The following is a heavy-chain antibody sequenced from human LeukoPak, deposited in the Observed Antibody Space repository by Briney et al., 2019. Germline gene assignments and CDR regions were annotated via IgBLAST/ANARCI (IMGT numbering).Heavy chain of an antibody. D-gene: IGHD3-22*01. CDR1: GYTFTSYD. V-gene: IGHV1-69*04. J-gene: IGHJ3*02. Sequence: GASVKVSCKASGYTFTSYDINWVRQATGQGLEWMGRIIPILGIANYAQKFQGRVTITADKSTSTAYMELSSLRSEDTAVYYCARADPDYYDSSGYYRGAFDIWGQGTMVTVSS. CDR3: ARADPDYYDSSGYYRGAFDI. CDR2: IIPILGIA.